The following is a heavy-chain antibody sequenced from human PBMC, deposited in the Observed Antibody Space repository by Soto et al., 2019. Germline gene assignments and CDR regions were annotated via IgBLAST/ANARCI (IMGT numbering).Heavy chain of an antibody. V-gene: IGHV3-23*01. CDR3: AKRTVGWYFDL. CDR2: ISGSGGST. J-gene: IGHJ2*01. CDR1: GFTFSSYA. Sequence: EVQLLESGGGLVQPGGSLRLSCAASGFTFSSYAMNWVRQAPGKGLEWVSVISGSGGSTYYADAVKGRFTISRDNSKNTLYLKMNSLRAEDTAVYSCAKRTVGWYFDLWGRGTLVTVSS. D-gene: IGHD4-17*01.